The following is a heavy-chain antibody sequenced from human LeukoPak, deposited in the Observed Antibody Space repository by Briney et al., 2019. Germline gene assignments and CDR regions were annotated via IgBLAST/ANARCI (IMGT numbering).Heavy chain of an antibody. CDR2: ISSNGGST. CDR1: GFTFSSYA. CDR3: ARDMGTSNWFDP. D-gene: IGHD7-27*01. V-gene: IGHV3-64*01. Sequence: HPGGSLRLSCAASGFTFSSYAMHWVRQAPGKGLEYVSAISSNGGSTYYANSVKGRFTISRDNSKNTLYLQMGSLRAEDTAVYYCARDMGTSNWFDPWGQGTLVTVSS. J-gene: IGHJ5*02.